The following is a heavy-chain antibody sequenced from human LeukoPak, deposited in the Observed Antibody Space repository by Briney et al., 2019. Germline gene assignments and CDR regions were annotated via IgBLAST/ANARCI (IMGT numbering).Heavy chain of an antibody. D-gene: IGHD1-14*01. CDR1: GDSVTTTSFY. J-gene: IGHJ4*02. V-gene: IGHV4-39*07. CDR3: ARAPHTSPTDYYFDF. CDR2: IYSSGSA. Sequence: SETLSLTCTVSGDSVTTTSFYWAWIRQPPGKGLEWIGTIYSSGSAYYNPSLSVRPTISIDTSKNHFSLQLTSVTAADTAVYFCARAPHTSPTDYYFDFWGPGTLVTVSS.